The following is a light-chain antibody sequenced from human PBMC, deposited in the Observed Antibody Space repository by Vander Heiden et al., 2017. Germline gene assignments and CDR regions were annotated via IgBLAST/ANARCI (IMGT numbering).Light chain of an antibody. J-gene: IGLJ2*01. CDR3: SSYTSSSTRVV. V-gene: IGLV2-14*03. CDR2: DVS. CDR1: SSDVGGYDY. Sequence: SALTQPASASGSPGQSITISCTGTSSDVGGYDYVSWYQQHPGKAPKLMIYDVSNRPSGVSNRFSGSKSGNTASLTISGLQAEDEADYYCSSYTSSSTRVVFGGGTRLTVL.